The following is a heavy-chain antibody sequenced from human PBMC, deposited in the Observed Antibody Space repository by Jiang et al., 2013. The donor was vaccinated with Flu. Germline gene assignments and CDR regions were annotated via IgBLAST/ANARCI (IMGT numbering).Heavy chain of an antibody. J-gene: IGHJ4*02. CDR2: IFAGSGKT. CDR3: ARDYYSDYVFDY. V-gene: IGHV1-3*01. CDR1: DTPSLASL. Sequence: SGAEVKKPGASVKLPARLLDTPSLASLSIGCARPRTSLEWMGWIFAGSGKTKYPQKFQGRVTITRDTSASTAYMELSSLTSEDTAVFYCARDYYSDYVFDYWGQGTLVTVSS. D-gene: IGHD4-11*01.